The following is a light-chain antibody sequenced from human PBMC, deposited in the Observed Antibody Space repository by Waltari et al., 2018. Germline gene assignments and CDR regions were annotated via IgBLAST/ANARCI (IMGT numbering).Light chain of an antibody. CDR3: QQYNNWPPGT. J-gene: IGKJ2*02. Sequence: EVVMTQSPATLSVSPGERVTLSCRASQSVTTNFAWYQQKPGQAPRLLIYGAATRATGVPARFSGSGSGTEFTLTISSLQSEDLAVYYCQQYNNWPPGTFGQGTKLEIK. CDR2: GAA. CDR1: QSVTTN. V-gene: IGKV3-15*01.